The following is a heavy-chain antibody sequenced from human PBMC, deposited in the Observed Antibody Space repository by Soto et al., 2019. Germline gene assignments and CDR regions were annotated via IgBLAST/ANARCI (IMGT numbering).Heavy chain of an antibody. CDR1: GGSISSGDYY. D-gene: IGHD2-2*01. CDR2: IYYSGST. Sequence: SETLSLTCTVSGGSISSGDYYWSWIRQPPGKGLEWIGYIYYSGSTYYNPSLKSRVTISVDTSKNQFSLKLSSVTAADTAVYYCARGVPSLYYYYGMDVCGQGTTLTVSS. V-gene: IGHV4-30-4*01. J-gene: IGHJ6*02. CDR3: ARGVPSLYYYYGMDV.